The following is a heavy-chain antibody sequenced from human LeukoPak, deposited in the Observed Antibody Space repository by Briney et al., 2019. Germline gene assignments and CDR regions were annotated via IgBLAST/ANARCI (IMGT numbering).Heavy chain of an antibody. Sequence: PGGSLRLSCAASGFTFSIYAMSWVRQAPGKGLEWVSAISGSGGSTYYADSVKGRFTISRDNSKNTLYLQMNSLRAEDTAVYYCAKSITMVRGASFDYWGQGTLVTVSS. V-gene: IGHV3-23*01. J-gene: IGHJ4*02. CDR1: GFTFSIYA. CDR2: ISGSGGST. CDR3: AKSITMVRGASFDY. D-gene: IGHD3-10*01.